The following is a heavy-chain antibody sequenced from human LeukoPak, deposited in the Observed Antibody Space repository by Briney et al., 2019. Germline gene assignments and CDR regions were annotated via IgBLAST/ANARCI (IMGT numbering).Heavy chain of an antibody. CDR1: GFTFSNYA. V-gene: IGHV3-23*01. D-gene: IGHD1-26*01. Sequence: GGSLRLSCAASGFTFSNYAMNWVRQPPGKGLEWVSSISGSGGNTYYAGSVKGRFTISRDNSKNTLYLQMNSLRAEDTAVYYCAAGSDYWGQGTLVTVSS. J-gene: IGHJ4*02. CDR3: AAGSDY. CDR2: ISGSGGNT.